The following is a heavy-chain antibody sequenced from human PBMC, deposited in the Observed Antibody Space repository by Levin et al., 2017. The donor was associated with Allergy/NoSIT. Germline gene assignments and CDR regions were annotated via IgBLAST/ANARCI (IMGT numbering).Heavy chain of an antibody. D-gene: IGHD5-18*01. J-gene: IGHJ5*01. CDR2: ISYDGSEI. V-gene: IGHV3-30*18. Sequence: GGSLRLSCAASGLIFSTYGMHWVRQAPGKGLEWVASISYDGSEIYYADSVKGRFTISRDNSKNILFLQIVSLRTDDTALYYCAKDVKGRGYNYGIWFDSWGQGTLVTVSS. CDR1: GLIFSTYG. CDR3: AKDVKGRGYNYGIWFDS.